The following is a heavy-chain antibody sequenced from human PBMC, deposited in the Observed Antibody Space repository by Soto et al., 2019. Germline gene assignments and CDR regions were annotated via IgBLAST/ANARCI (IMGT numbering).Heavy chain of an antibody. CDR3: AKGDRVVVVAAINS. CDR2: ISGSGGDS. Sequence: EVQLLESAGGLVQPGGSLRLSCAASGFTFSSYAMSWVRQAPGKGLDWVSTISGSGGDSDYAASVKGRFTISRDNSKNSLFLQMNSLRAEDTAVYYCAKGDRVVVVAAINSWGQGTLVIVSS. CDR1: GFTFSSYA. D-gene: IGHD2-15*01. V-gene: IGHV3-23*01. J-gene: IGHJ4*02.